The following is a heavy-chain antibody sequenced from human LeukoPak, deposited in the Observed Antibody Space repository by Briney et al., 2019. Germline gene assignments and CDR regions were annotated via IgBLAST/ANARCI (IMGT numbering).Heavy chain of an antibody. CDR3: ARGPPTTLGI. D-gene: IGHD1-1*01. J-gene: IGHJ3*02. Sequence: SETLTLTCTVSGGSVSRYYWSWIRQPPGKGLEWIGYIYYSGSTNYNPSLKSRVTISVDTSKNQFSLKLSSVTAADTAVYYCARGPPTTLGIWGQGTMVTVSS. CDR1: GGSVSRYY. V-gene: IGHV4-59*02. CDR2: IYYSGST.